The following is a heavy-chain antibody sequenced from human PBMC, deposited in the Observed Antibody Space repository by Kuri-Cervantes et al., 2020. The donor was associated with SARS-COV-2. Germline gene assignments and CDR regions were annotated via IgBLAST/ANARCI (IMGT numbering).Heavy chain of an antibody. J-gene: IGHJ5*02. CDR1: GGIFSSYA. D-gene: IGHD3-22*01. CDR2: ISGSGGST. Sequence: SCKASGGIFSSYAMSWVRQAPGKGLEWVSAISGSGGSTYYADSVKGRFTISRDNSKNTLYLQMNSLRAEDTAVYYCAKGGPYYYETGWSDPWGQGTLVTVSS. CDR3: AKGGPYYYETGWSDP. V-gene: IGHV3-23*01.